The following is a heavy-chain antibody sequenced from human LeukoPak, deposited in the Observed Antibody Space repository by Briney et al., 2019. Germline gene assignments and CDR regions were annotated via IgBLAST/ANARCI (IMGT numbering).Heavy chain of an antibody. CDR2: ISYDGSNK. Sequence: GGSLRLSCAASGFTFSSYAMHWVRQAPGKGLEWVAVISYDGSNKYYADSVKGRLTISRDNSKDTLYLQMNSLRAEDTAVYYCARGAWSGYYIRTSYYFDYWGQGTLVTVSS. CDR1: GFTFSSYA. D-gene: IGHD3-3*01. V-gene: IGHV3-30-3*01. CDR3: ARGAWSGYYIRTSYYFDY. J-gene: IGHJ4*02.